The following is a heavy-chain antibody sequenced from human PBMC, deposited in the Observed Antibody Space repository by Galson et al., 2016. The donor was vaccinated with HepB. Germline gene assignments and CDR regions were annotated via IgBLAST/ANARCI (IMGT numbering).Heavy chain of an antibody. Sequence: QSGAEVKKPGESLKISCRYSGNSLTKFWIGWVRQMPGKGLQCMGIIYPGDSDTRYSPAFQGQVTISVDKSINTAYLQWRSLKASDTATYYCAKTLTTVTRKVGMDVWGQGTTVTVSS. D-gene: IGHD4-17*01. CDR2: IYPGDSDT. J-gene: IGHJ6*02. CDR3: AKTLTTVTRKVGMDV. V-gene: IGHV5-51*01. CDR1: GNSLTKFW.